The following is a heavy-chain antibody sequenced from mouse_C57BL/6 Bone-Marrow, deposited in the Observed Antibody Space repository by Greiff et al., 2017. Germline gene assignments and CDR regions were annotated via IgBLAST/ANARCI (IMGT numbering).Heavy chain of an antibody. CDR2: IHPTSGST. Sequence: QVQLQQSGAELVKPGASVKLSCKASGYTFTSYWMHWVKQRPGQGLEWIGMIHPTSGSTNYNEKFKGKATLTVDKSSSTAYMQLSSLTSEDSAVYYGARDPYCAIYYNAMDYWGQGTTVTVSS. J-gene: IGHJ4*01. CDR1: GYTFTSYW. CDR3: ARDPYCAIYYNAMDY. D-gene: IGHD1-3*01. V-gene: IGHV1-64*01.